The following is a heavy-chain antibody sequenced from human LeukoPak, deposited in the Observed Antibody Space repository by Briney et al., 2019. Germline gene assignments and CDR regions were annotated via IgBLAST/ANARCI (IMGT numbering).Heavy chain of an antibody. Sequence: TSETLSLTCTVSGGSISSYYWSWIRQPAGKGLEWIGRIYTSGSTNYNPSLKSRVTMSVDTSKNQFPLKLSSVTAADTAVYYCARDWTVTEYYYYYGMDVWGQGTTVTVSS. CDR2: IYTSGST. CDR3: ARDWTVTEYYYYYGMDV. V-gene: IGHV4-4*07. J-gene: IGHJ6*02. CDR1: GGSISSYY. D-gene: IGHD4-11*01.